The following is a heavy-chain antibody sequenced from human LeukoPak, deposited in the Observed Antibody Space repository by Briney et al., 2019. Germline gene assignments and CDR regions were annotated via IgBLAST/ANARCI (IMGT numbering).Heavy chain of an antibody. Sequence: PGGSLRLSCAASGFTVSSNYMSWVRQAPGKGLEWVSVIYSGGSTYYADSVKGRFTISRDNSKNTLYLQMNSLRAEDTAVYYCARDRKYSSYNWFDPWGQGTLVTVSS. CDR1: GFTVSSNY. CDR3: ARDRKYSSYNWFDP. CDR2: IYSGGST. J-gene: IGHJ5*02. V-gene: IGHV3-66*01. D-gene: IGHD6-19*01.